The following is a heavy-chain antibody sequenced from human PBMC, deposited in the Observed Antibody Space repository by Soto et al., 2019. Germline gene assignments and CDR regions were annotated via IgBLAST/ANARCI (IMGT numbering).Heavy chain of an antibody. CDR3: ARHSRSRVRGVIIQGYYYMDV. D-gene: IGHD3-10*01. CDR2: IYYSGST. J-gene: IGHJ6*03. CDR1: GGSISSSSYY. V-gene: IGHV4-39*01. Sequence: QLQLQESGPGLVKPSETLSLTCTVSGGSISSSSYYWGWIRQPPGKGLEWIGSIYYSGSTYYNPSIKGRVTISVDTSKNQFSLKLGSVTAADTAVYYCARHSRSRVRGVIIQGYYYMDVWGKGTTVTVSS.